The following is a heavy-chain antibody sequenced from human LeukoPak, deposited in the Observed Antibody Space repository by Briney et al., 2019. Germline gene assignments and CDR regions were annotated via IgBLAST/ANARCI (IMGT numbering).Heavy chain of an antibody. V-gene: IGHV1-69*08. D-gene: IGHD5-12*01. J-gene: IGHJ5*02. Sequence: ASVKVSRKASGGSFSDYSISWVRQAPGQGLEWMGRIIAILDTAHYAQKFQGRFTITADKSTTTVYMELSSLRSDDTAVYYCVRSGYDYDWFDPWGQGTLVTVSS. CDR3: VRSGYDYDWFDP. CDR2: IIAILDTA. CDR1: GGSFSDYS.